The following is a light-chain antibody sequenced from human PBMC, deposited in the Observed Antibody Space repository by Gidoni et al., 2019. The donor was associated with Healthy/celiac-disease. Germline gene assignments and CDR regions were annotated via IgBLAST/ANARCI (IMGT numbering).Light chain of an antibody. Sequence: EIVLTQSPATLSLSPGERATLSCRASQSVSSYLAWYQQKPGQAPRLLIYDASNRASGIPARFSGSGSGTDFTLTISSLEPEDFAVYYCQQRSNWPRLXFXGGTKVEIK. J-gene: IGKJ4*01. CDR2: DAS. CDR1: QSVSSY. CDR3: QQRSNWPRLX. V-gene: IGKV3-11*01.